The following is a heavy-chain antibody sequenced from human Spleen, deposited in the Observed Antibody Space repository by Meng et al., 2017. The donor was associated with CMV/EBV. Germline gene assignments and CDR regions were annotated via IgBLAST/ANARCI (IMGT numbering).Heavy chain of an antibody. D-gene: IGHD3-16*01. CDR2: ISTSSAFI. CDR1: GFTFSPYA. CDR3: ARTSWGY. Sequence: GESLKISCAASGFTFSPYAMNWVRQAPGKGLEWVSSISTSSAFIYYADSVKGRFTISRDDGKNSVYLQMNSLRAEDTAVYYCARTSWGYWGQGTLVTVSS. V-gene: IGHV3-21*01. J-gene: IGHJ4*02.